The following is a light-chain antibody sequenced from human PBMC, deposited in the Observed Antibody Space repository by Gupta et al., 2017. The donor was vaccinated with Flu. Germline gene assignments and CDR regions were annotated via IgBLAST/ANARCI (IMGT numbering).Light chain of an antibody. V-gene: IGKV2-30*02. CDR3: VEGTHWPQV. Sequence: DVVMTQSPLSLPVSLGQPASMSCKSSQSLVHSDGKTYLSWFQQGPGQSPRRLIYFVSNRDSGVPDRFSGSGSGTDFTLKISRVEAEDVGVYYCVEGTHWPQVFGQGTELE. CDR1: QSLVHSDGKTY. CDR2: FVS. J-gene: IGKJ2*01.